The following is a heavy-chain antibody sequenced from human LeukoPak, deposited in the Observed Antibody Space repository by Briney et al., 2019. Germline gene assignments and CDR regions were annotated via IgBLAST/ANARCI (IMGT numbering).Heavy chain of an antibody. CDR1: GGSISNYY. V-gene: IGHV4-59*01. CDR2: IYSSGST. Sequence: PSETLSLTCTVSGGSISNYYWSWIRQPPGKGLEWIGYIYSSGSTTYNPSLKSRVTISLDTSKNQSSLKLGSVTAADTAVYYCARQATVTTYYFDYWGQGTLVTVSS. J-gene: IGHJ4*02. D-gene: IGHD4-17*01. CDR3: ARQATVTTYYFDY.